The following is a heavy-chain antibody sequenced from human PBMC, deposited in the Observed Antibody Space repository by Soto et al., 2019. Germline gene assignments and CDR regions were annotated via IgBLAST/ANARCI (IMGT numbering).Heavy chain of an antibody. Sequence: VQLVQSGAEVKTPGASVKVSCTTYGYSFSYYGINWVRQAPGQGLEWMGWINTYNGNRNFAQKFEDRVTMTTPTSTSTVYMELRGLKPDDTAIYYCARDRLRGYDNSGFYSWGQGTLVSVSS. CDR2: INTYNGNR. CDR3: ARDRLRGYDNSGFYS. V-gene: IGHV1-18*01. J-gene: IGHJ4*02. CDR1: GYSFSYYG. D-gene: IGHD3-22*01.